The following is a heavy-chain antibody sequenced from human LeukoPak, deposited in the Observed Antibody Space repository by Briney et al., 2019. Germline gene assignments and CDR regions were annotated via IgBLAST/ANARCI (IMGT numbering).Heavy chain of an antibody. CDR3: ATQWDGGAGAFDT. D-gene: IGHD1-26*01. V-gene: IGHV3-66*01. Sequence: GGSLRLSCAASGFTVSSNYMSWVRQAPGKGLEWVSVIYSGGSTYYADSVKGRFTISRDNSKNTLYLQMNSLRAEDTAVYYCATQWDGGAGAFDTWGQGTMVTVSS. J-gene: IGHJ3*02. CDR2: IYSGGST. CDR1: GFTVSSNY.